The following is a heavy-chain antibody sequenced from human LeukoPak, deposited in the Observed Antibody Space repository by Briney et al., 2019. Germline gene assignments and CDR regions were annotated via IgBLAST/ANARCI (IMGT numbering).Heavy chain of an antibody. CDR1: GGTFSDYV. V-gene: IGHV1-69*01. D-gene: IGHD3-16*02. CDR3: AKTNGNYDYVWGSYRFFWFDP. CDR2: ISPLLGAS. Sequence: SVKVSCKASGGTFSDYVISWVRQAPGQGLNWMGGISPLLGASKHTQNFHDRVTITADESTSTAYMELSSLRSEDTAVYYCAKTNGNYDYVWGSYRFFWFDPWGQGTLVTVSS. J-gene: IGHJ5*02.